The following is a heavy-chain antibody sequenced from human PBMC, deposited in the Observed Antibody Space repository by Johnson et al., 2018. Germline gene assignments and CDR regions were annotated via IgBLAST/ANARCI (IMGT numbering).Heavy chain of an antibody. J-gene: IGHJ5*02. V-gene: IGHV1-8*01. D-gene: IGHD3-10*01. CDR3: ARDMAVWFGEFDP. Sequence: QVQLVQSGAEVKKXGASVKVSCKASGYTFTSYDLNWVRQATGQGLEWMGWMNPNSGNTNYAQKFQGRVTRTRNTSISTAYMELSSLRSEDTAGYYCARDMAVWFGEFDPWGQGTLVTVSS. CDR1: GYTFTSYD. CDR2: MNPNSGNT.